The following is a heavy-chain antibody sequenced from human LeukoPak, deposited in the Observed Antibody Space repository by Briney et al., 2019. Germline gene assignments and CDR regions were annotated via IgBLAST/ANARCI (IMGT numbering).Heavy chain of an antibody. CDR1: VDSVSSNSAA. CDR2: TYYRSKWYN. V-gene: IGHV6-1*01. CDR3: ARAGYSSGWSYYYMDV. D-gene: IGHD6-19*01. Sequence: SQTLSLTCALSVDSVSSNSAAWNWIRQSPSRGLEWLGRTYYRSKWYNDYAVSVKSRITINPDTSKNQFSLQLNSVTPEDTAVYYCARAGYSSGWSYYYMDVWGKGTTVTVSS. J-gene: IGHJ6*03.